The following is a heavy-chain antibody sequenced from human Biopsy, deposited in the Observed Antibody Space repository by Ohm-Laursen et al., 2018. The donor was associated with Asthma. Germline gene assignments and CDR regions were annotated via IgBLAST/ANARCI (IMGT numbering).Heavy chain of an antibody. CDR3: ARDFGGWYYFDN. J-gene: IGHJ4*02. V-gene: IGHV4-59*01. CDR1: GGSISGFY. D-gene: IGHD3-3*01. Sequence: SETLSLTWTVSGGSISGFYWSWIRQPPGKGLEWIGYIYYTGITNYNPSLKSRVSISVDTSKNQFSLKLTSVTAADTAVYYCARDFGGWYYFDNWGQGSLVTVSS. CDR2: IYYTGIT.